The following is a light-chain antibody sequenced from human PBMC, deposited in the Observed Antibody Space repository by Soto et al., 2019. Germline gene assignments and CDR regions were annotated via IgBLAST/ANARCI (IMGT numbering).Light chain of an antibody. CDR3: QQYGTSPRT. CDR2: GAS. Sequence: EIVLTQSPGTLSLSPGERATLSCRASQSVSSNYLAWYQKKRGQAPRLLIYGASSRATGIPTRFSGSGSGTDCNLTISRLEPEDCAVYSCQQYGTSPRTFGQGDKVEI. J-gene: IGKJ1*01. CDR1: QSVSSNY. V-gene: IGKV3-20*01.